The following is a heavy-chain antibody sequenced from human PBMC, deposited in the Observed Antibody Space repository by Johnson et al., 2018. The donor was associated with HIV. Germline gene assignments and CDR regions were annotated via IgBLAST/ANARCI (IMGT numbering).Heavy chain of an antibody. Sequence: QVQLVESGGGLVQPGGSLRLSCADSGCTFSRDDMKWVRQAPGKGLEWVAVISYDGSNKYYADSVKGRFTISRDNSKNTLYLQMNSLRAEDTAVYYCAREGRLGSYLGGVAFDIWGQGTMVTVSS. CDR1: GCTFSRDD. V-gene: IGHV3-30*03. CDR2: ISYDGSNK. CDR3: AREGRLGSYLGGVAFDI. J-gene: IGHJ3*02. D-gene: IGHD1-26*01.